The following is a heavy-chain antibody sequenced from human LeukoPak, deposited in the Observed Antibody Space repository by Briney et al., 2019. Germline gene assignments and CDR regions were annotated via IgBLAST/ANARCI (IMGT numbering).Heavy chain of an antibody. Sequence: ASVKVSCKASGYTFTGYYMHWVRQAPGQGLEWMGRINPNSGGTNYAQKFQGRVTMTRATSISTAYMELSRLRSDDTAVYYCARIYDFWSGHAFDYWGQGTLVTVSS. V-gene: IGHV1-2*06. CDR2: INPNSGGT. CDR3: ARIYDFWSGHAFDY. J-gene: IGHJ4*02. D-gene: IGHD3-3*01. CDR1: GYTFTGYY.